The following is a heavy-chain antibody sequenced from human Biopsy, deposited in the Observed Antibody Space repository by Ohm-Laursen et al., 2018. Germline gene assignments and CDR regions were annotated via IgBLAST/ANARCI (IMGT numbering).Heavy chain of an antibody. D-gene: IGHD1-1*01. V-gene: IGHV4-31*03. Sequence: TLSLTCSVSGGAISTDGYYWSWIRQHPGKGLEWIAYIYHSGITFSNPSLGSRITISANSSANRFSLSLTSVTAADTAVYSWAGVEGGELDNPGMDGWGQGTPVTVSS. CDR2: IYHSGIT. CDR1: GGAISTDGYY. CDR3: AGVEGGELDNPGMDG. J-gene: IGHJ6*02.